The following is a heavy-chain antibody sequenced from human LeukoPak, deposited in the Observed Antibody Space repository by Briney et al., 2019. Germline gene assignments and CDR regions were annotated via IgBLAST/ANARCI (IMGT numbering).Heavy chain of an antibody. CDR2: IYPGDSDT. Sequence: GESLKISCKGSGYSFTSYWIGWVRQMPGKGLEWMGVIYPGDSDTRYSPSFQGQVTLSADKSISTAYLQWGSLKASDTAIYYCARALVGAATLSYWGQGTLVTVSS. V-gene: IGHV5-51*01. J-gene: IGHJ4*02. D-gene: IGHD1-26*01. CDR3: ARALVGAATLSY. CDR1: GYSFTSYW.